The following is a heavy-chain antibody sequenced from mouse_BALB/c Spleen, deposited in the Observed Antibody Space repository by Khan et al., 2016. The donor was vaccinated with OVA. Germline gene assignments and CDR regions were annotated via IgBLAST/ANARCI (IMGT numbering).Heavy chain of an antibody. CDR2: ISSGGNT. CDR3: ARDYWFVY. J-gene: IGHJ3*01. CDR1: GFTFSNYG. V-gene: IGHV5-6-5*01. Sequence: EVELVESGGGSVKPGESLKVSCAASGFTFSNYGMSWVRQPPEKRMEWVASISSGGNTYYPDSVKGRFTISRDNVRDILYLQMSSLRSEDTAMYYCARDYWFVYWGQGTMVTVSA.